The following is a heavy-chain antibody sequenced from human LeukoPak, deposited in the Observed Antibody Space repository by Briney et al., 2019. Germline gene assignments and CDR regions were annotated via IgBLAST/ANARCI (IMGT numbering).Heavy chain of an antibody. V-gene: IGHV3-23*01. CDR1: GFTFSIYA. CDR2: ISGSGGST. Sequence: GGSLRLSCAASGFTFSIYAMSWVRQAPGKGLEWVSAISGSGGSTYYADSVKGRFTISRDNSKNTLYLQMNSLRAEDTAVYYCAKDPYSSSWSTFFDYWGQGTLVTVSS. J-gene: IGHJ4*02. D-gene: IGHD6-13*01. CDR3: AKDPYSSSWSTFFDY.